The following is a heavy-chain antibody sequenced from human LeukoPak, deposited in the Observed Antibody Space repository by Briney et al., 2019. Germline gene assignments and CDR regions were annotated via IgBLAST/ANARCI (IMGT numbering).Heavy chain of an antibody. Sequence: ASVKVSCKASGYTFTSYAMHWVRQAPGQRLEWMGWINAGNGNTKYSQKFQGRVTITRDTSASTACMEPSSLRSEDTAVYYCARDRSLGYSGYGVPSYYYYGMDVWGKGTTVTVSS. CDR2: INAGNGNT. J-gene: IGHJ6*04. V-gene: IGHV1-3*01. D-gene: IGHD5-12*01. CDR1: GYTFTSYA. CDR3: ARDRSLGYSGYGVPSYYYYGMDV.